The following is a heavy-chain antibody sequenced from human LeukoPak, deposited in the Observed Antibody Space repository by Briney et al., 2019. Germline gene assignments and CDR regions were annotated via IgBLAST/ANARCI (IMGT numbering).Heavy chain of an antibody. CDR1: GFTFSSSA. V-gene: IGHV3-23*01. J-gene: IGHJ4*02. D-gene: IGHD1-26*01. CDR2: ISGSGSST. CDR3: AKVSGSYYGDY. Sequence: GGSLRLSCAASGFTFSSSAMSWVRQAPGKGLEWVSGISGSGSSTYNAASVKGRFTISRDNSKDTLHLQMNSLRAEDTAVYYCAKVSGSYYGDYWGQGTLVTVSS.